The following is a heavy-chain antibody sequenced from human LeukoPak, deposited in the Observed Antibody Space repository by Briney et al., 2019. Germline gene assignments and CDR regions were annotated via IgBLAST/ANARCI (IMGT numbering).Heavy chain of an antibody. CDR2: IKYDGTHK. Sequence: TGGSLRLSCVASGFSFSSYWMAWVRQAPGKGLEWVANIKYDGTHKFYADSVEGRFTISRDNAKNSLFLEMNSLRADDTAVYFCASSHDSSGNDWGQGTLVAVSS. CDR3: ASSHDSSGND. CDR1: GFSFSSYW. V-gene: IGHV3-7*01. J-gene: IGHJ4*02. D-gene: IGHD3-22*01.